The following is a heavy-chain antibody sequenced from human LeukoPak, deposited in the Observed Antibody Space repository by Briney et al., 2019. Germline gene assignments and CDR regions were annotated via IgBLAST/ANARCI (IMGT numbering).Heavy chain of an antibody. V-gene: IGHV1-2*06. D-gene: IGHD3-22*01. CDR2: VNPDSGGI. CDR3: ARAQNYHDRSGYSDDTFDV. J-gene: IGHJ3*01. CDR1: GYIFASYG. Sequence: ASVKVSCKASGYIFASYGISWVRQAPGQGLEWMGRVNPDSGGINYAQKFQGRVTMTRDTSINTAFVELRRLRSDDTATYYCARAQNYHDRSGYSDDTFDVWGHGTMITVSS.